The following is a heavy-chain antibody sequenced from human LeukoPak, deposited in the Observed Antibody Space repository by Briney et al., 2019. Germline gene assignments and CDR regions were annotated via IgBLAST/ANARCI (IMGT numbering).Heavy chain of an antibody. Sequence: GGSLRLSCAASGFTFSSYGMHWVRQAPGKGLEWVAVISYDGSNKHYADSVKGRFTISRDNSKNTLYLQMNSLRAEDTAVYYCAKDRDSSSWYQSSDWFDPWGQGTLVTVSS. V-gene: IGHV3-30*18. CDR1: GFTFSSYG. D-gene: IGHD6-13*01. J-gene: IGHJ5*02. CDR3: AKDRDSSSWYQSSDWFDP. CDR2: ISYDGSNK.